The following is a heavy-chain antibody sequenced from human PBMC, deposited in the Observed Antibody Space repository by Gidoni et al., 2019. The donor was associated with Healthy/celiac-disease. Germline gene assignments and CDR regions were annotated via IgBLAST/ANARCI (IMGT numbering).Heavy chain of an antibody. CDR1: GFTFSSYG. CDR3: ARDPPPHLAAVTFDY. Sequence: QVQLVESGGGVVQPGRSLRLSCAASGFTFSSYGMHWVRQAPGKGLEWVAVIWYDGSNKYYADSVKGRFTISRDNSKNTLYLQMNSLRAEDTAVYYCARDPPPHLAAVTFDYWGQGTLVTVSS. J-gene: IGHJ4*02. V-gene: IGHV3-33*01. D-gene: IGHD6-13*01. CDR2: IWYDGSNK.